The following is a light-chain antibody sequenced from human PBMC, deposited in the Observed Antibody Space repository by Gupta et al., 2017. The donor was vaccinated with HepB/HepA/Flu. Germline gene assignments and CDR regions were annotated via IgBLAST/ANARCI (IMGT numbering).Light chain of an antibody. V-gene: IGKV3-15*01. J-gene: IGKJ4*01. CDR3: QQDNNSMT. CDR1: QRISSN. CDR2: GAS. Sequence: EIMMTQSPATMSVSPGERATLSCRASQRISSNLAWYQKKPGQAPRLVMYGASTRASGIPGRFSGSGSGKEFTLTSSSRQSEDFAVYYGQQDNNSMTFGGGTKVEIK.